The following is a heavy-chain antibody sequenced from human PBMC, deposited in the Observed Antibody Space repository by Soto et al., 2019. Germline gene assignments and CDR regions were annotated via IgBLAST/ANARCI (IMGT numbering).Heavy chain of an antibody. CDR3: VRGYPYSSGP. CDR1: VYTFTSLD. V-gene: IGHV1-8*01. Sequence: XSVKASCRPSVYTFTSLDINWVRQATGQGLEWMGWMNPNRGNTGYAQKFQGRVTMTRSTSISTAYMELSNLRSEDTAVYYCVRGYPYSSGPWGQGTLVTGSS. D-gene: IGHD3-22*01. J-gene: IGHJ5*02. CDR2: MNPNRGNT.